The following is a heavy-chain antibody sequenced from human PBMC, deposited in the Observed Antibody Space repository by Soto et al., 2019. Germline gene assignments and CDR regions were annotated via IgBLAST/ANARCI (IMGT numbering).Heavy chain of an antibody. Sequence: QVHLVESGGGVVQPGKSLRLSCTASGLTFSSYAVHWVRQAPGKGLEWVSVISGDGGNKYFAESVRGRFLISRDTSKNTVYLQMNSLRHEATAVYFCARRLTSTVSALGYWGQGTLVTVSS. CDR1: GLTFSSYA. D-gene: IGHD6-19*01. CDR2: ISGDGGNK. CDR3: ARRLTSTVSALGY. J-gene: IGHJ4*02. V-gene: IGHV3-30-3*01.